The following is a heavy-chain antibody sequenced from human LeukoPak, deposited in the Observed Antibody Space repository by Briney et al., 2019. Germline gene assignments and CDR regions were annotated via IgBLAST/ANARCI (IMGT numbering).Heavy chain of an antibody. J-gene: IGHJ4*02. D-gene: IGHD3-10*01. CDR1: GFTFSSYA. Sequence: GGSLRLSCAASGFTFSSYAMSWVRQAPGKGLEWVSAISGSGGSTYYADSVKGRFTISRDNSKNTLYLQMNSLRAEDTAVYYCAKDHLYGSGSYCFDYWGQGTLVTVSS. CDR3: AKDHLYGSGSYCFDY. CDR2: ISGSGGST. V-gene: IGHV3-23*01.